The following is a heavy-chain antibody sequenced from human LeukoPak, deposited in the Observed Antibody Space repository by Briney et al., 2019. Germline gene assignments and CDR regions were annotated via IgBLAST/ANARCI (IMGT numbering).Heavy chain of an antibody. V-gene: IGHV1-18*01. CDR1: GYSFSSNS. Sequence: ASVKVSCKASGYSFSSNSISWMRQAAGQVLEWMGWISAYNGNTKYAQKLQGRVTMTTDTSTNTAYMELRSLRSDDTAVYYCARDFGGSYTGGGWFDPWGQGTLVTVSS. CDR3: ARDFGGSYTGGGWFDP. J-gene: IGHJ5*02. D-gene: IGHD1-26*01. CDR2: ISAYNGNT.